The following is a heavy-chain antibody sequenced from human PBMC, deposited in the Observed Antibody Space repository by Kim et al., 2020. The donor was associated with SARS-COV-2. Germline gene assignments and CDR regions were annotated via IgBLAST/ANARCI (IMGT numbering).Heavy chain of an antibody. V-gene: IGHV4-59*13. CDR2: IYYSGST. J-gene: IGHJ4*02. D-gene: IGHD3-3*01. CDR1: GGSISGYY. CDR3: ASGTIFGVVDFDY. Sequence: SETLSLTCTVSGGSISGYYWSWIRQPPGKGLEWIGYIYYSGSTNYNPSLKSRVTISVDTSKNQFSLKLSSVTAADTAVYYCASGTIFGVVDFDYWGQGTLVTVSS.